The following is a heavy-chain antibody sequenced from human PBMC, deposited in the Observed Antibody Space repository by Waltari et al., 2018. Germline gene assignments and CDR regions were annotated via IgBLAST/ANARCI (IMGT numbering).Heavy chain of an antibody. D-gene: IGHD3-10*01. J-gene: IGHJ4*02. CDR1: GGSISRGIYY. V-gene: IGHV4-61*02. CDR2: IQTSGGT. CDR3: ARANYYGSGSIDY. Sequence: QVQLQESGPGLVTPSQTLSLTCTVSGGSISRGIYYGSWIRQPAGKGLEGLGRIQTSGGTHYNPSLKSRVTISVDTSKNQFSLKLSSVTAADTAVYYCARANYYGSGSIDYWGQGTLVTVSS.